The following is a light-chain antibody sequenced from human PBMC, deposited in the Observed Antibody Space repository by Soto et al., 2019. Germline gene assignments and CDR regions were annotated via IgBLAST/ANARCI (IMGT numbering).Light chain of an antibody. V-gene: IGKV1-39*01. CDR2: TAS. Sequence: DIQMTQSPSSLSASVGDRVTITCRASQSISSYLNWYQQKPGKAPEPLIYTASNLQSGVPSRFSGSGSGTDFTLTISSVQPEDFATYYCQQSYSTPTTFGQGTKLEIK. CDR1: QSISSY. CDR3: QQSYSTPTT. J-gene: IGKJ2*01.